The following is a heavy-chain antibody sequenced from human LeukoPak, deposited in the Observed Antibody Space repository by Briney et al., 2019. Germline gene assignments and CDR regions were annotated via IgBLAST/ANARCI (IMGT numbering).Heavy chain of an antibody. J-gene: IGHJ5*02. D-gene: IGHD2-15*01. CDR3: ARANDQNDVVAATADWFDP. Sequence: ASVKVSCKASGYTLTSYAMHWVRQAPGQRLEWMGWINAGNGNTKYSQEFQGRVTITADKSTSTAYMELSSLRSEDTAVYYCARANDQNDVVAATADWFDPWGQGTLVTVSS. V-gene: IGHV1-3*03. CDR1: GYTLTSYA. CDR2: INAGNGNT.